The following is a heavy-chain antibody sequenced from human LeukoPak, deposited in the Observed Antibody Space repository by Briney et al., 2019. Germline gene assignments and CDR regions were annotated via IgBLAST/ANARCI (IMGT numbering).Heavy chain of an antibody. J-gene: IGHJ4*02. CDR2: IKSKSDGGTT. V-gene: IGHV3-15*01. CDR1: GFTFSNAW. D-gene: IGHD3-22*01. CDR3: TTAPYYYDSSGYLADY. Sequence: NPGGSLRLSCAASGFTFSNAWMSWVRQAPGKGLEWVGRIKSKSDGGTTDYAARVKGRFTISRDDSKNTLYLQMNSLKTEDTAVYYCTTAPYYYDSSGYLADYWGQGTLVTVSS.